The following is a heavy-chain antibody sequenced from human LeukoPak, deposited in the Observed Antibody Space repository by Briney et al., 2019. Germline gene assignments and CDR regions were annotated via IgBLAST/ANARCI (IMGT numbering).Heavy chain of an antibody. Sequence: SETLSLTCSVSGGSITTNFWSWIRQPPGKGLEWIGYIYYTGNSNFNPSLKSRVSMSVDTSKSQFSLKLSSVTAADTAMYYCARQRPLGSGSGPHYYDSWGQGTLVTVSS. CDR1: GGSITTNF. J-gene: IGHJ4*02. V-gene: IGHV4-59*08. D-gene: IGHD6-19*01. CDR2: IYYTGNS. CDR3: ARQRPLGSGSGPHYYDS.